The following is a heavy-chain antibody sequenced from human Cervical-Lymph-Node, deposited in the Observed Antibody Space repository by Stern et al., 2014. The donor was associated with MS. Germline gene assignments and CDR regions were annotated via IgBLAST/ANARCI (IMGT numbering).Heavy chain of an antibody. CDR2: IKQDGSEK. Sequence: MQLVQSGARLVQPRGPLRLSCAASGFTFSSYWMSWVRQAPGKGLEWVANIKQDGSEKYYVDSVKGRFTISRDNAKNSLYLQMNSLRAEDTAVYYCARAYMRIVKLLDYWGQGTLVTVSS. D-gene: IGHD1-7*01. CDR3: ARAYMRIVKLLDY. V-gene: IGHV3-7*01. CDR1: GFTFSSYW. J-gene: IGHJ4*02.